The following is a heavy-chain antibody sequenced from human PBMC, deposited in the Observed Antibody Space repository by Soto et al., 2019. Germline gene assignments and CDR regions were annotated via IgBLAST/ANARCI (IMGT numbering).Heavy chain of an antibody. V-gene: IGHV4-59*01. CDR1: GGSIIPYY. CDR3: ARYSKYCVGGRCYSDFYGMDV. D-gene: IGHD2-15*01. J-gene: IGHJ6*02. Sequence: SETLSLTCTVSGGSIIPYYWTWIRQPPGKGLEWIGYIYYTGSSKYNPSLKSRVTISVDTSKGQFSLTLSSVTAADTVVYFCARYSKYCVGGRCYSDFYGMDVWGQGTTVT. CDR2: IYYTGSS.